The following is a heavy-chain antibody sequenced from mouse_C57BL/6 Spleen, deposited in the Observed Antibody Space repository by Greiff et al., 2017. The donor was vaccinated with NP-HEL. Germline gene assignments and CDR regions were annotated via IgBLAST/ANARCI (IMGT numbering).Heavy chain of an antibody. V-gene: IGHV5-17*01. CDR1: GFTFSDYG. J-gene: IGHJ4*01. Sequence: EVKLMESGGGLVKPGGSLKLSCAASGFTFSDYGMHWVRQAPEKGLEWVAYISSGSSTIYYADTVKGRFTISRDNAKNTLFLQMTSLRYEDTGMYYCAMKGNYDYGGAMDYWGQGTSVTVSS. D-gene: IGHD2-4*01. CDR2: ISSGSSTI. CDR3: AMKGNYDYGGAMDY.